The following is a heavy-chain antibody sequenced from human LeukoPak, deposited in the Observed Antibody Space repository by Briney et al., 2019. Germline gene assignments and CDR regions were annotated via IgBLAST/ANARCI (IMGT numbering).Heavy chain of an antibody. CDR1: GLTFSSYG. CDR3: AKDHRGGSWYYFDY. J-gene: IGHJ4*02. V-gene: IGHV3-30*02. D-gene: IGHD6-13*01. CDR2: IRCDGSNK. Sequence: GGSLRLSCAASGLTFSSYGMHWVRQAPGKGLEWVAFIRCDGSNKYYADSVKGRFTISRDNSKNTLYLQMNSLRAEGTAVYYCAKDHRGGSWYYFDYWGQGTLVTVSS.